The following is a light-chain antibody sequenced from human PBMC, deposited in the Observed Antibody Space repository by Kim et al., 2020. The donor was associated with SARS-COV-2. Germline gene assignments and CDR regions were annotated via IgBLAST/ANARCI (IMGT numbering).Light chain of an antibody. CDR2: GKG. J-gene: IGLJ2*01. CDR3: KSRDSRRGKVV. V-gene: IGLV3-19*01. CDR1: SLRSYY. Sequence: SSELTQDPAVSVALGQTVRITCQGDSLRSYYATWYQQKSGQAPVLVFYGKGKRPSGIPDRFSGSSSGNTASLTITGAQAADEADYYCKSRDSRRGKVVFGGGTKVTVL.